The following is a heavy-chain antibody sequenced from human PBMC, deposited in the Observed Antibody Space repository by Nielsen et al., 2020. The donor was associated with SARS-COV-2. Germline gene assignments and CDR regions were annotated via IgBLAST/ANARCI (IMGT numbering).Heavy chain of an antibody. CDR2: IYSGGST. Sequence: GESLKISCAASGFTVSSNYMSWVRQAPGKGLEWVSVIYSGGSTYYADSVKGRFTISRDNSKKTLYLQMNSLRAEDTAVYYCARDKFPCSGGSCYWFDPWGQGTLVTVSS. CDR1: GFTVSSNY. V-gene: IGHV3-53*01. D-gene: IGHD2-15*01. J-gene: IGHJ5*02. CDR3: ARDKFPCSGGSCYWFDP.